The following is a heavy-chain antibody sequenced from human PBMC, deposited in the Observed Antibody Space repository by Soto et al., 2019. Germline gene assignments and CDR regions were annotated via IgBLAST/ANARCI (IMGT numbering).Heavy chain of an antibody. D-gene: IGHD6-19*01. CDR3: AQTTGWPGFDY. CDR2: IYNGEST. V-gene: IGHV4-59*01. J-gene: IGHJ4*02. CDR1: GASISSYY. Sequence: QVQLQESGPGLVKPSETMSLTCTASGASISSYYWNWIRQPPGKGLEWIGHIYNGESTNYNPSLMSRVTISVDTSKNQLSLKLSSVTAADTAVYYCAQTTGWPGFDYWGQGTLVTVSS.